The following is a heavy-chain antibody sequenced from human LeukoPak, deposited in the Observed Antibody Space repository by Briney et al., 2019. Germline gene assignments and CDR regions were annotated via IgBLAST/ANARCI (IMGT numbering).Heavy chain of an antibody. CDR2: ISAYTGDT. D-gene: IGHD2-2*01. CDR3: MRVPSTGCDCPEYFDK. V-gene: IGHV1-18*01. J-gene: IGHJ4*02. Sequence: ASVKVSCKASGYTFTSFGISWVRQAPGQGLEWLGWISAYTGDTNYATNIEARVTMTTDISTSTAYMELRSLTSDDTAVYYCMRVPSTGCDCPEYFDKWGQGTLVTVSS. CDR1: GYTFTSFG.